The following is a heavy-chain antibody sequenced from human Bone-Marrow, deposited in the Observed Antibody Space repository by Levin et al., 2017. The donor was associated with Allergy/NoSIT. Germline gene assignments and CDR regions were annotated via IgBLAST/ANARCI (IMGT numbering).Heavy chain of an antibody. J-gene: IGHJ4*02. CDR1: GFTFSSYA. Sequence: PGGSLRLSCAASGFTFSSYAMSWVRQAPGKGLEWVSAISGSGGSTYYADSVKGRFTISRDNSKNTLYLQMNSLRAEDTAVYYCAKSALYSLNIAAAEFDYWGQGTLVTVSS. D-gene: IGHD6-13*01. V-gene: IGHV3-23*01. CDR3: AKSALYSLNIAAAEFDY. CDR2: ISGSGGST.